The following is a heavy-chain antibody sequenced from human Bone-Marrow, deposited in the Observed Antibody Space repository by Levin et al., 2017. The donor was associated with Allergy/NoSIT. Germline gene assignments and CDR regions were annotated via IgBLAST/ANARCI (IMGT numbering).Heavy chain of an antibody. CDR2: INPNSGGT. D-gene: IGHD5-18*01. CDR1: GYTFTGHY. V-gene: IGHV1-2*02. CDR3: TRESKKIQLTNWFDP. Sequence: EASVKVSCKASGYTFTGHYTHWVRQAPGQGLEWMGWINPNSGGTNYAQKFKGRVTITRDTSISTAYMELSRLRSDDTAVYYCTRESKKIQLTNWFDPWGQGTLVTVSS. J-gene: IGHJ5*02.